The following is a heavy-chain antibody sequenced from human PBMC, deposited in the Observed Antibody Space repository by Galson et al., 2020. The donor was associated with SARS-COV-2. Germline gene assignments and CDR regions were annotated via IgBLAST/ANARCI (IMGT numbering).Heavy chain of an antibody. CDR3: TTWVFDY. V-gene: IGHV3-43*01. CDR2: ISWDGNSI. Sequence: QAGGSLRLSCAASGFNFDEYTMHWVRQAPGKGLEWISLISWDGNSIDYADSVKGRFTISRDNSKKSLFLQMDSLTTEDTALYYCTTWVFDYWGQGTLVTVSS. D-gene: IGHD1-26*01. J-gene: IGHJ4*02. CDR1: GFNFDEYT.